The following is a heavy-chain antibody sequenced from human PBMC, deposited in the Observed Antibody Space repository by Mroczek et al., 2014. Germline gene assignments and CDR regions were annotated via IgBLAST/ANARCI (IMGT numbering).Heavy chain of an antibody. Sequence: QVQLQQWGAGLLKPSETLSLTCAVYGGSFSGYYWSWIRQPPGKGLEWIGEINHSGSTNYNPSLKSRVTISVDTSKNQFSLKLSSVTAADTAVYYCARHKSPSPYYDFWSGYSPPDYFDYWGQGTLVTVSS. V-gene: IGHV4-34*01. D-gene: IGHD3-3*01. CDR1: GGSFSGYY. CDR3: ARHKSPSPYYDFWSGYSPPDYFDY. J-gene: IGHJ4*02. CDR2: INHSGST.